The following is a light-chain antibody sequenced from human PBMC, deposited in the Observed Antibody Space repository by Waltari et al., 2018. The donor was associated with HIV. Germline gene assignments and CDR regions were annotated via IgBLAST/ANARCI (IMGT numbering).Light chain of an antibody. CDR2: LAS. Sequence: EIVMTQSPLALPVTPGEPASISCRTSQSLLNSNGFNYLDWYLQKPGQSPRLLIYLASDRAPGVPDRFSGSGSGTDFTLKISRVEAEYVVVYYCMQALQTPLITFGQGTRLEIK. J-gene: IGKJ5*01. V-gene: IGKV2-28*01. CDR3: MQALQTPLIT. CDR1: QSLLNSNGFNY.